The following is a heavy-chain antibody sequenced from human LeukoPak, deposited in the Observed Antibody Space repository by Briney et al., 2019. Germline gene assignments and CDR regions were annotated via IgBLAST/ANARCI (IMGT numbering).Heavy chain of an antibody. CDR1: GGSFSGYY. V-gene: IGHV4-34*01. CDR2: TNHSGST. J-gene: IGHJ4*02. CDR3: ARVQIVVVVAATLRREYYFDY. Sequence: PSETLSLTCAVYGGSFSGYYWSWIRQPPGKGLEWIGETNHSGSTNYNPSLKSRVTISVDTSKSQFSLKLSSVTAADTAVYYCARVQIVVVVAATLRREYYFDYWGQGTLVTVSS. D-gene: IGHD2-15*01.